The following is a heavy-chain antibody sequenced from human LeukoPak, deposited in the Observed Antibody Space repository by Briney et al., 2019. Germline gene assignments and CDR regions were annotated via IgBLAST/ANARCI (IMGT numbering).Heavy chain of an antibody. CDR2: IIPIFGTA. CDR1: GGTFSSYA. V-gene: IGHV1-69*13. J-gene: IGHJ4*02. CDR3: ARGRRVQTYFDY. Sequence: SVKVSCKASGGTFSSYAISRVRQAPGQGLEWMGGIIPIFGTANYAQKFQGRVTITADESTSTAYMELSSLRSEDTAVYYCARGRRVQTYFDYWGQGTLVTVSS.